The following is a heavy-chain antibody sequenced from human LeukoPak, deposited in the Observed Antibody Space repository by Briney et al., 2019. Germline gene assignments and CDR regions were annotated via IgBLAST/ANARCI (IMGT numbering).Heavy chain of an antibody. CDR2: IKPNSDDT. Sequence: PMASVKVSCKTSGYTFSGYWLHWVRQAPGQGLEWVGCIKPNSDDTHFAQKFQGRVTLTLDTSISTGYMELSRLRSDDTAMYYCARDYVLNHWGQGTLVIVSS. V-gene: IGHV1-2*02. CDR1: GYTFSGYW. D-gene: IGHD3-10*02. CDR3: ARDYVLNH. J-gene: IGHJ1*01.